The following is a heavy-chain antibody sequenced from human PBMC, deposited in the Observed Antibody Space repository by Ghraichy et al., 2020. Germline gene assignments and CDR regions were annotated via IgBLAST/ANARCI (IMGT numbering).Heavy chain of an antibody. V-gene: IGHV4-59*01. CDR3: ARMGGSKAPLWY. CDR2: IFYSGST. Sequence: SETLSLTCTVSGASIRTYFWSWIRQPPGKGLEWIGDIFYSGSTNYNPSLKSRVTISVDASNNQFSLNLSSVTAADTAVYYCARMGGSKAPLWYWGQGTLVAVSS. CDR1: GASIRTYF. D-gene: IGHD2-21*01. J-gene: IGHJ4*02.